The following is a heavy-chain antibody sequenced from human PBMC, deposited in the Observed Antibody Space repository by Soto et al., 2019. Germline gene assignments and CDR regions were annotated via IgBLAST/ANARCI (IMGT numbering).Heavy chain of an antibody. J-gene: IGHJ4*02. D-gene: IGHD4-17*01. CDR3: QTDCRLARNYGGKDFDY. V-gene: IGHV3-23*01. Sequence: GGSLRLSCAASGFIFSSYAMSWVRQAPGKGLEWVSAISGSGGSTYYADSVKGRFTISRDNSKNTLYLQMNSLRAEDTAVYYCQTDCRLARNYGGKDFDYWGQGTLVTVSS. CDR2: ISGSGGST. CDR1: GFIFSSYA.